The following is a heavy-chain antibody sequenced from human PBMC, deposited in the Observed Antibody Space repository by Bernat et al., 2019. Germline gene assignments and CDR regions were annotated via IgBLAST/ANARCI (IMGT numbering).Heavy chain of an antibody. J-gene: IGHJ4*02. D-gene: IGHD3-22*01. V-gene: IGHV3-15*01. CDR3: TTDMYYYDSSGIFDY. CDR1: GFTFSNAW. CDR2: IKSKTDGGTT. Sequence: EVQLVESGGGLVKPGGSLRLSCAASGFTFSNAWMSWVRQAPGKGLEWVGRIKSKTDGGTTDYAAPVKGRFTISRDDSKNTLYLQMNSLKTEDTAVYYCTTDMYYYDSSGIFDYWGQGTLVTVSS.